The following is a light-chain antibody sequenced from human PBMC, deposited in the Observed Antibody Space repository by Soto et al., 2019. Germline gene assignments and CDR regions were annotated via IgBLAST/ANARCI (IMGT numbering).Light chain of an antibody. J-gene: IGKJ3*01. V-gene: IGKV1-12*01. CDR1: QGISSW. CDR2: AAS. Sequence: DIQMTQSPSSVSASVGDRVTITCRASQGISSWLAWYQHKPGKAPKLLIYAASNLESGFPSRFSGSGSGTEFTLTISSLQPADFATYYCQQTNSFPPMFTFGPGTKVDIK. CDR3: QQTNSFPPMFT.